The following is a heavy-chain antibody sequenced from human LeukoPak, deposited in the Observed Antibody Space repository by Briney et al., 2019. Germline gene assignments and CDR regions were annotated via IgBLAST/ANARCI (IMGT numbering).Heavy chain of an antibody. J-gene: IGHJ3*02. V-gene: IGHV3-30-3*01. Sequence: GGSLRLSCAAAGFTFSSYAMHWVRQAPGKGLEWVAVISYDGSNKYYADSVKSRFTISRDNSKNTLYLQMNSLRAEDTAVYYCARAPVVTAIFAFDIWGQGTMVTVSS. CDR2: ISYDGSNK. D-gene: IGHD2-21*02. CDR1: GFTFSSYA. CDR3: ARAPVVTAIFAFDI.